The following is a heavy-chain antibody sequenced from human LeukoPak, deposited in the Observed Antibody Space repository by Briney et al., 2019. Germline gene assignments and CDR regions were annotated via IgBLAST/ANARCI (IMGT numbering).Heavy chain of an antibody. CDR1: GFTLSSYW. CDR3: ARGVYGSATWFDP. D-gene: IGHD3-10*01. Sequence: PGGSLRLSCAASGFTLSSYWMHWVRQAPGKGLECVSRINPDGSTTKYADSVNGRFTISRDNAKNTLYLQKNSLRAEDTAVYYCARGVYGSATWFDPWGQGTQVTVSS. J-gene: IGHJ5*02. V-gene: IGHV3-74*03. CDR2: INPDGSTT.